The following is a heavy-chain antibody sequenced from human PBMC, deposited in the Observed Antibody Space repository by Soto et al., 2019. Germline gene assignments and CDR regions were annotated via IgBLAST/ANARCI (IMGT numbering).Heavy chain of an antibody. J-gene: IGHJ5*02. V-gene: IGHV3-23*01. D-gene: IGHD6-6*01. CDR1: GFTFSSYA. CDR3: AKDPESIAARRVGPRGGDWFDP. Sequence: GGSLRLSCAASGFTFSSYAMSWVRQAPGKGLEWVSAISGSGGSTYYADSVKGRFTISRDNSKNTLYLQMNSLRAEDTAVYYCAKDPESIAARRVGPRGGDWFDPWGQGTLVTVSS. CDR2: ISGSGGST.